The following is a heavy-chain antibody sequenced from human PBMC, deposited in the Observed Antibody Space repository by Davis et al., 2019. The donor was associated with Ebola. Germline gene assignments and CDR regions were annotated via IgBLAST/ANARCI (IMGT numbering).Heavy chain of an antibody. V-gene: IGHV1-69*13. CDR1: GGTFSSYA. J-gene: IGHJ6*02. D-gene: IGHD5-24*01. Sequence: SVKVSCKASGGTFSSYAISWVRQAPGQGLEWMGGIIPIFGTANYAQKFQGRVTITADESTSTAYMELSSLRSEDTAVYYCARELEMATILGYYYGMDVWGQGTTVTVSS. CDR2: IIPIFGTA. CDR3: ARELEMATILGYYYGMDV.